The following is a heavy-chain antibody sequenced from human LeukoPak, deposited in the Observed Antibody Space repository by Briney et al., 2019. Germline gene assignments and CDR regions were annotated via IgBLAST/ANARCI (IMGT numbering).Heavy chain of an antibody. CDR3: ARQDYDSSGYKWFDP. D-gene: IGHD3-22*01. J-gene: IGHJ5*02. CDR2: MYYSGST. Sequence: SETLSLTCTVSGGSISSSSYYWGWIRQPPGKGLEWIGSMYYSGSTYYNPSLKGRVTISVDASKNQFSLKLSSVTATDTAVYYCARQDYDSSGYKWFDPWGQGTLVTVSS. CDR1: GGSISSSSYY. V-gene: IGHV4-39*01.